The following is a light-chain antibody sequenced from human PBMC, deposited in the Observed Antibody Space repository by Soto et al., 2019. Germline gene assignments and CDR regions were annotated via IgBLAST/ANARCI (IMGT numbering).Light chain of an antibody. J-gene: IGLJ1*01. Sequence: QSVLTQPPSASETPGQTVSISCSGSNSNIASNTVNWYQHLPGTAPKLLIYYNNQRPSGVPDRFSGSKSGTSASLAISGLQSEDESDYYCAAWDDTLTRYVFGTATKVTVX. CDR2: YNN. V-gene: IGLV1-44*01. CDR1: NSNIASNT. CDR3: AAWDDTLTRYV.